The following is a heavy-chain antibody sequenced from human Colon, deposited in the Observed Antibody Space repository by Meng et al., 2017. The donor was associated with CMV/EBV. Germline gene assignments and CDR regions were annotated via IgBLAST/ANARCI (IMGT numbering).Heavy chain of an antibody. CDR2: IAPDGGST. J-gene: IGHJ6*02. CDR1: GFTFSSYW. D-gene: IGHD3-10*01. CDR3: ARGGFASGLDV. Sequence: GGSLRLSCSASGFTFSSYWMHWVRQAPGRGLVWVSRIAPDGGSTVHADSVRGRFTISRDSAKSTVFLQMNSLRAEDTAVYYCARGGFASGLDVWGQGTTVTVSS. V-gene: IGHV3-74*01.